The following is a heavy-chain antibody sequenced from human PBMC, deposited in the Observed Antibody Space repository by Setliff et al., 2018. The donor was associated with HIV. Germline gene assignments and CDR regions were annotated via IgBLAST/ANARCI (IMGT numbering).Heavy chain of an antibody. Sequence: PSETLSLTCAVYGGSISNHYWNWIRQPPGKGLEWIGYIHYSGSTYYNPSLKSRVAISVDTSKNQFSLKLTSVTAADTAVYYCAREPKNTYSSGWYYWGQGTLVTVSS. CDR3: AREPKNTYSSGWYY. V-gene: IGHV4-59*11. CDR1: GGSISNHY. D-gene: IGHD6-19*01. CDR2: IHYSGST. J-gene: IGHJ4*02.